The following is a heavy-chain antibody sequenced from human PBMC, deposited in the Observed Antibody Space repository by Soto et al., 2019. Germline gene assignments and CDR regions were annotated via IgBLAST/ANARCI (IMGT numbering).Heavy chain of an antibody. CDR1: RGSVSSCSYY. J-gene: IGHJ4*02. CDR2: IYYSGST. CDR3: TRAPITIFGAVTDAPGYFDY. V-gene: IGHV4-61*01. Sequence: SETLSLTCTVSRGSVSSCSYYWSWIRQPPGKGLEWIGYIYYSGSTNYYPSLKSRVTISVDTSKNQFSLELSFVTAADTAVYYCTRAPITIFGAVTDAPGYFDYWGEGIVVT. D-gene: IGHD3-3*01.